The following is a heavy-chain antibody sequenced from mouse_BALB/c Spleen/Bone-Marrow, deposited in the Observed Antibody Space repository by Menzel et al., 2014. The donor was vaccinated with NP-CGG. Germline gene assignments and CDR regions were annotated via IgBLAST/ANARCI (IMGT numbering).Heavy chain of an antibody. D-gene: IGHD2-3*01. J-gene: IGHJ3*01. Sequence: EVQLVESGGDLVKPGGSLKLSCAASGFTFSTYIMSWVRQTPEKRLEWVATISSGGRYIFYPDSVKGRFTLSRDNAKNXLYLQMSSLRSDDTAMYYCTREEDYDGNYKFAYWGQGTLVTVSA. CDR2: ISSGGRYI. V-gene: IGHV5-6-4*01. CDR1: GFTFSTYI. CDR3: TREEDYDGNYKFAY.